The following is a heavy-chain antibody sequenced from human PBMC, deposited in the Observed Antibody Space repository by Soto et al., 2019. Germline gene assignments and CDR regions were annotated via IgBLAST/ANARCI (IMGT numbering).Heavy chain of an antibody. CDR2: ISYDGSNK. J-gene: IGHJ4*02. V-gene: IGHV3-30*18. D-gene: IGHD4-17*01. CDR1: GFTFSSYG. Sequence: LRLSCAASGFTFSSYGMHWVRQAPGKGLEWVAVISYDGSNKYYADSVKGRFTISRDNSKNTLYLQMNSLRAEDTAVYYCAKPDTFYGDYFAHFDYWGQGTLVTVSS. CDR3: AKPDTFYGDYFAHFDY.